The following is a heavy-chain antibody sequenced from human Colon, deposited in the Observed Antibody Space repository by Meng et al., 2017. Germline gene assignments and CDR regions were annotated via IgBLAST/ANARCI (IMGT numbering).Heavy chain of an antibody. D-gene: IGHD1-26*01. Sequence: GGSLRLSCAASGFTVSSNYMAWVRQAPGKGLECISIIYTGGTTHYADSVRGRFTISRDNSKNIISLQLNNLRAEDTAVYYCAKQFSASYGDTFDIWGQGTMVT. J-gene: IGHJ3*02. V-gene: IGHV3-53*01. CDR1: GFTVSSNY. CDR3: AKQFSASYGDTFDI. CDR2: IYTGGTT.